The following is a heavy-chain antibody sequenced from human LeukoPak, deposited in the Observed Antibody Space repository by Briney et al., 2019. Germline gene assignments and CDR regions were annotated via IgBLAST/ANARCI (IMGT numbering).Heavy chain of an antibody. CDR1: GFAFSNHV. J-gene: IGHJ3*02. CDR2: ISGSSGTT. D-gene: IGHD4-23*01. Sequence: GGSLRLSCAASGFAFSNHVMAGVRQAPEKGLEWVSAISGSSGTTHYADSVHGRFTISRDNSKSTLYLQLNSLRADDSAVYYCAKDLVGTLPDAFDIWGQGTMVTVSS. V-gene: IGHV3-23*01. CDR3: AKDLVGTLPDAFDI.